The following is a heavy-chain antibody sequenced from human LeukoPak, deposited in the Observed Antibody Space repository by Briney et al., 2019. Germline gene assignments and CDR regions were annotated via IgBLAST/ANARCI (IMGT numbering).Heavy chain of an antibody. CDR3: AKEYGYYYYFDY. Sequence: PGGSLRLSCAASGFTFSSYYMNWVRQAPGKGLEWVAVISYDGSNKYYADSVKGRFTISRDNSKNTLYLQMNSLRAEDTAVYYCAKEYGYYYYFDYWGQGTLVTVSS. J-gene: IGHJ4*02. D-gene: IGHD3-22*01. CDR1: GFTFSSYY. CDR2: ISYDGSNK. V-gene: IGHV3-30*18.